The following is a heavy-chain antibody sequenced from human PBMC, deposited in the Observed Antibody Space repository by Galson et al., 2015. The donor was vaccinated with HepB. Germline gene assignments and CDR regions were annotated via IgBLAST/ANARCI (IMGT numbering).Heavy chain of an antibody. CDR3: ARKVPQVKAFDY. Sequence: SLRLSCAASGFTFSSYGVTWVRQAPGKGLEWISSITASGASTDYTDSVKGRFTISRDNSKNTLYLQMNNLRAEDTAVYFCARKVPQVKAFDYWGQGTLVTVSS. J-gene: IGHJ4*02. D-gene: IGHD2-2*01. V-gene: IGHV3-23*01. CDR1: GFTFSSYG. CDR2: ITASGAST.